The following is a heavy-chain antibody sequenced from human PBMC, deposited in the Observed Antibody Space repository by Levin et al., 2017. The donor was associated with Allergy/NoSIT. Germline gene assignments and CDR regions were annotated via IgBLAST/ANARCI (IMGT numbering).Heavy chain of an antibody. CDR1: GFTFDDYA. Sequence: RPGGSLRLSCAASGFTFDDYAMHWVRQAPGKGLEWVSGISWNSDSIAYADSVRGRFTISRDNAKNSLYLQMNTLRAEDTALYYCAKRVAAGGMKNYYFDYWGQGTPVTVSS. J-gene: IGHJ4*02. D-gene: IGHD6-13*01. V-gene: IGHV3-9*01. CDR2: ISWNSDSI. CDR3: AKRVAAGGMKNYYFDY.